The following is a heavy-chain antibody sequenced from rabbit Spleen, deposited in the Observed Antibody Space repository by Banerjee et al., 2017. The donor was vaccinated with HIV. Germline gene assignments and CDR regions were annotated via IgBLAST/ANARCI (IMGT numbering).Heavy chain of an antibody. D-gene: IGHD5-1*01. CDR3: ARDEGTYNTEGATNDNL. CDR1: GFSFSSYYY. J-gene: IGHJ4*01. CDR2: IYGGSGWT. Sequence: QSLEESGGDLVKPGASLTLTCTASGFSFSSYYYMCWVRQAPGKGLEWIACIYGGSGWTTYASWAKGRFTISKTSSTTVTLQMSSLTATDTATYFCARDEGTYNTEGATNDNLWGPGTLVTVS. V-gene: IGHV1S40*01.